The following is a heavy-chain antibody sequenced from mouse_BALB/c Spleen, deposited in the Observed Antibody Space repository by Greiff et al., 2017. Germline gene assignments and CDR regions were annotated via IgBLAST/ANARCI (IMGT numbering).Heavy chain of an antibody. J-gene: IGHJ3*01. CDR3: ARGADY. CDR1: GYTFTDYW. CDR2: IDTSDSYT. V-gene: IGHV1-69*01. Sequence: VKLQQPGAELVMPGASVKMSCKAPGYTFTDYWMHWVKQRPGQGLEWIGAIDTSDSYTSYNQKFKGKATLTVDESSSTAYMQLSSLTSEDSAVYYCARGADYWGQGTLVTVSA.